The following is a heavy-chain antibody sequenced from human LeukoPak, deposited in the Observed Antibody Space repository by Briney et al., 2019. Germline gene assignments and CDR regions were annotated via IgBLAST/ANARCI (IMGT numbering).Heavy chain of an antibody. V-gene: IGHV3-74*01. CDR2: IKSDGST. J-gene: IGHJ1*01. D-gene: IGHD3-22*01. Sequence: GGSLTLSCAASRFPFCPYRRLWPPQAPGKGLVCVSRIKSDGSTNYADSVKGRFNTSRDNAKNTVSLQMNSLRAEDTAVYYCARAPSETGGYYPEYFRHWGQGTLVTVSS. CDR1: RFPFCPYR. CDR3: ARAPSETGGYYPEYFRH.